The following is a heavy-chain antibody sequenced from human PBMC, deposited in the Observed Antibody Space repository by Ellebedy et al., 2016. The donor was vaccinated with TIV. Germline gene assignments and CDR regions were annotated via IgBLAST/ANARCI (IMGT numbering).Heavy chain of an antibody. CDR1: GFTFSSYA. CDR3: AKSHDSSGYHYVGAFDI. V-gene: IGHV3-23*01. J-gene: IGHJ3*02. D-gene: IGHD3-22*01. CDR2: ISGTGGDT. Sequence: GESLKISCAASGFTFSSYAMSWVRQAPGKGLEWVSVISGTGGDTYYADSVKGRFTISRDNAKNTLYLQMPSLRAEDTAVYYCAKSHDSSGYHYVGAFDIWGQGTMVTASS.